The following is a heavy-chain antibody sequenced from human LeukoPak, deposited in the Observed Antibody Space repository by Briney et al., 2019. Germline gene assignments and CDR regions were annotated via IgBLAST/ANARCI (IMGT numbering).Heavy chain of an antibody. CDR1: GYSFTSYW. J-gene: IGHJ3*02. V-gene: IGHV5-51*01. Sequence: GQSLKISCKGSGYSFTSYWIGWVRQMPGKGLEWMGIIYPGDSDTRYSPSFQGQVTISADKSISTAYLQWSSLKASDTAMYYCARPYCSSTSCQYDAFDIWGQGTMVTVSS. D-gene: IGHD2-2*01. CDR3: ARPYCSSTSCQYDAFDI. CDR2: IYPGDSDT.